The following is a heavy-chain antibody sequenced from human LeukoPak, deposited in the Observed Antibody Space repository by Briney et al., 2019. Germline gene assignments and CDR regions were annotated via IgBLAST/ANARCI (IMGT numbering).Heavy chain of an antibody. V-gene: IGHV3-53*01. Sequence: GGSLRLSCAASGFTVSSNYMSWVRQAPGKGLEWVSVIYSGGSTYYADSVKGRFTISRDNSKNTLYLQMNSLRAEDTAVYYCARRGDGYNLYYFDYWGQGTLVTASS. J-gene: IGHJ4*02. CDR1: GFTVSSNY. CDR2: IYSGGST. D-gene: IGHD5-24*01. CDR3: ARRGDGYNLYYFDY.